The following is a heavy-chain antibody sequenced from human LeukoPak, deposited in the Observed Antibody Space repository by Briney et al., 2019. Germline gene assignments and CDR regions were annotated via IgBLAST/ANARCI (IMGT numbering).Heavy chain of an antibody. J-gene: IGHJ4*02. V-gene: IGHV1-2*02. CDR1: GYTFTGYY. CDR3: ARDRVVVPAAFDY. Sequence: ASVKVSCKASGYTFTGYYMHWVRQAPGQXLEWMGWINPNSGGTNYAQKFQGRVTMTRDTSISTAYMELSRLRSDDTAVYYCARDRVVVPAAFDYWGQGTLVTVSS. D-gene: IGHD2-2*01. CDR2: INPNSGGT.